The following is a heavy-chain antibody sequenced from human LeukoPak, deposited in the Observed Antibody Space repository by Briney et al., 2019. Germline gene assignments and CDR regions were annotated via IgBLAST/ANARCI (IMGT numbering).Heavy chain of an antibody. D-gene: IGHD6-13*01. Sequence: PGGSLRLSCAASGFTFSSYAMSWVRQAPGKGLEWVSAISGSGGSTYYADSVKGRFTISRDNSKNTLYLQMNSLRAEDTAVYYCAKDRGXSXXXXREXLFDYWGXGTLVTV. J-gene: IGHJ4*02. V-gene: IGHV3-23*01. CDR3: AKDRGXSXXXXREXLFDY. CDR2: ISGSGGST. CDR1: GFTFSSYA.